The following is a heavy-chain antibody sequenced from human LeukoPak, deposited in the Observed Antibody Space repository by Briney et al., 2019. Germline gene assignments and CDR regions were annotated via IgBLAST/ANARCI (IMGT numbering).Heavy chain of an antibody. CDR2: IKQDGSEK. CDR3: AKVAKYYYGSETYYFFDY. Sequence: GGSLRLSCAASGFTFDDYAMSWVRQAPGKGLEWVANIKQDGSEKYYVDSVKGRFTISRDNAKNSLYLQMNSLRVEDTAVYYCAKVAKYYYGSETYYFFDYWGQGTLVTASS. D-gene: IGHD3-10*01. CDR1: GFTFDDYA. J-gene: IGHJ4*02. V-gene: IGHV3-7*01.